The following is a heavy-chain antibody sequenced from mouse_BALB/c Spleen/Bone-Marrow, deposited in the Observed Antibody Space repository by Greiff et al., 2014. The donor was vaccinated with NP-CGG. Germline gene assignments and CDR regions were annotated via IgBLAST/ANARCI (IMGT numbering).Heavy chain of an antibody. CDR2: IYPGTGSF. V-gene: IGHV1S22*01. D-gene: IGHD3-1*01. CDR1: GYTFTSYW. Sequence: LQESGSELVRPGASVKLSCKASGYTFTSYWMHWVKQRPGQGLEWLGNIYPGTGSFNYDEKFKSKATLTVDTSSSTAYMQLSSLTSEDSAVYYCTRSGYVMDYWGQGTSVTVSS. J-gene: IGHJ4*01. CDR3: TRSGYVMDY.